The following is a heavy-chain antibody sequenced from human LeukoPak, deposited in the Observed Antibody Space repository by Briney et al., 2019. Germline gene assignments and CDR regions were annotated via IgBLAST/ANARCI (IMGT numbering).Heavy chain of an antibody. CDR3: ARVGYCSGGSCYSA. CDR1: GGTFSSYA. V-gene: IGHV1-69*04. Sequence: ASVKVSCKASGGTFSSYAISWVRQAPGQGLEWMGRIIPILGIANYAQKFQGRVTITADKSTSTAYMELSSLRSEGTAVYYCARVGYCSGGSCYSAWGQGTLVTVSS. CDR2: IIPILGIA. D-gene: IGHD2-15*01. J-gene: IGHJ4*02.